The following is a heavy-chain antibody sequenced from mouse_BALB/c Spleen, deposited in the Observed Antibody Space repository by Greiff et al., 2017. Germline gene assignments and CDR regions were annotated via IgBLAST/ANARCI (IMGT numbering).Heavy chain of an antibody. J-gene: IGHJ4*01. V-gene: IGHV1-80*01. D-gene: IGHD1-2*01. Sequence: VQLQQSGAELVRPGSSVKISCKASGYAFSSYWMNWVKQRPGQGLEWIGQIYPGDGDTNYNGKFKGKATLTADKSSSTAYMQLSSLTSEDSAVYFCARSVLLRLRDAMDYWGQGTSVTVSS. CDR2: IYPGDGDT. CDR3: ARSVLLRLRDAMDY. CDR1: GYAFSSYW.